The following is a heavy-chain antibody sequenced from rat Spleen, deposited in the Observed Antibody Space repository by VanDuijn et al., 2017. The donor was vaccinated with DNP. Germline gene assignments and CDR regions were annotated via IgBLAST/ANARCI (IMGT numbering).Heavy chain of an antibody. CDR2: TIGSGGNS. Sequence: EVQLVESGGGLVHPGKSLKLSCIVSGFTFNNHYMAWVRQAPGKGLEWVASTIGSGGNSYYPDSLRGQFTISRDNVKNTLYLQMNSLRSEDTATYYCARGVYGGYLYFDYWGQGVMVTVSS. CDR3: ARGVYGGYLYFDY. D-gene: IGHD1-11*01. CDR1: GFTFNNHY. J-gene: IGHJ2*01. V-gene: IGHV5-25*01.